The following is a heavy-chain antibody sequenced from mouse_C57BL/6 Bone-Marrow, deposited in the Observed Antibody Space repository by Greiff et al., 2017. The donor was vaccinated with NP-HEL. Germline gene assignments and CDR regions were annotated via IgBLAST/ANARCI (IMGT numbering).Heavy chain of an antibody. CDR3: ARQRDVFLYAMDY. CDR1: GFTFSSYG. Sequence: DVKLVESGGDLVKPGGSLKLSCAASGFTFSSYGMSWVRQTPDKRLEWVATISSGGSYTYYPDSVKGRFTISRDNAKNTLYLQMSSLKSEDTAMYYCARQRDVFLYAMDYWGQGTSVTVSS. D-gene: IGHD3-3*01. V-gene: IGHV5-6*02. J-gene: IGHJ4*01. CDR2: ISSGGSYT.